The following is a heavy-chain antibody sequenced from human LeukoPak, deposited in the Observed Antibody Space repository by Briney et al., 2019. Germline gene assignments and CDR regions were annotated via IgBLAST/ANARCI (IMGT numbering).Heavy chain of an antibody. D-gene: IGHD3-10*01. CDR3: ARASSGTYYTFDY. CDR1: GGSISSSSYY. Sequence: SETLSLTCTVSGGSISSSSYYWGRIPQPPGKGVEWIGSIYYSGSTYYNPSLKSRVTISVDTSKNQFSLRLSSVTAADTAVYYCARASSGTYYTFDYWGQGTLVTVSS. CDR2: IYYSGST. V-gene: IGHV4-39*07. J-gene: IGHJ4*02.